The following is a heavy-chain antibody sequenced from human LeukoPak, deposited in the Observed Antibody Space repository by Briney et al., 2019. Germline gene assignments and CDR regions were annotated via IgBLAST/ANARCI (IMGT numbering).Heavy chain of an antibody. V-gene: IGHV4-30-2*01. D-gene: IGHD3-9*01. CDR3: ARGGGPLRYFDWLSPSGYYYYGIDV. CDR2: IYHSGST. CDR1: GGSISSGGYS. J-gene: IGHJ6*02. Sequence: SQTLSLTCAVSGGSISSGGYSWSWIRQPPGKGLEWIGYIYHSGSTYYNPSLKSRVTISVDRSKNQFSLKLSSVTAADTAVYYCARGGGPLRYFDWLSPSGYYYYGIDVWGQGTTVTVSS.